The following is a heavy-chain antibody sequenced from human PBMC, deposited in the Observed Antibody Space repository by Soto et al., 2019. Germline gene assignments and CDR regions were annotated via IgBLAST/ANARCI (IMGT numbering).Heavy chain of an antibody. CDR3: XXXXXXXXXXXXXXXGMDV. V-gene: IGHV4-39*01. J-gene: IGHJ6*02. Sequence: GKXXEWIGSIFYSGSTYYNPSLKSRVTISVDTSKNQFSLKLSSVTAADTAGYXXXXXXXXXXXXXXXXXGMDVWGQGTTVTVSS. CDR2: IFYSGST.